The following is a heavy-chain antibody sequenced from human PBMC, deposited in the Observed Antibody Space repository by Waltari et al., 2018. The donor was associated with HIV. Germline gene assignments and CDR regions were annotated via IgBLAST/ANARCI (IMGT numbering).Heavy chain of an antibody. CDR1: GDSISDSY. CDR3: ARGRNSYFDY. CDR2: IYSTGAA. J-gene: IGHJ4*02. V-gene: IGHV4-4*07. Sequence: QMQLQESGPGLLKPSGTLSLTCSVSGDSISDSYLSWIRQPAGKEVEWIGRIYSTGAANYNPSLKSRVTMSVDTSKNQVSLTLLSGTAADTAVYYCARGRNSYFDYWGRGNLVTVSS.